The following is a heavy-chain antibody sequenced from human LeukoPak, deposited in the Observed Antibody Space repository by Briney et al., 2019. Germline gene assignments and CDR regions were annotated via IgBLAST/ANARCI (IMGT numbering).Heavy chain of an antibody. CDR1: GGTFISYT. CDR2: IIPILGIA. J-gene: IGHJ3*02. CDR3: TRDPAGATDAFDI. Sequence: ASVKVSCKASGGTFISYTISWVRQAPGQGLEWMGGIIPILGIANYAQKFQGRVTITADKSTSTAYKEMSSMRSEDTAVYYCTRDPAGATDAFDIWGQGTMVTVSS. V-gene: IGHV1-69*10. D-gene: IGHD4/OR15-4a*01.